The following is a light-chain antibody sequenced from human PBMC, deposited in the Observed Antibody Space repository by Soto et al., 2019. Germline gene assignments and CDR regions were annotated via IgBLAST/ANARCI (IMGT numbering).Light chain of an antibody. CDR3: YAYGLSNTFA. Sequence: QSALTQPASVSGSPGQSITISCTGTTSDIGSYDLVSWYRQHPGEAPKLLIYGVNKRPSGVSNRFSGSKSGNTAYLTISGLQAEDEAHYWCYAYGLSNTFAFGGGTKLTVL. CDR2: GVN. J-gene: IGLJ2*01. V-gene: IGLV2-23*02. CDR1: TSDIGSYDL.